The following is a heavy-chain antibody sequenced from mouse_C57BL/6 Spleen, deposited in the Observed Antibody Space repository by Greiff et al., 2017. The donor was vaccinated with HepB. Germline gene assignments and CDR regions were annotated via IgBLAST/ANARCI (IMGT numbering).Heavy chain of an antibody. CDR2: IDPSDSYT. CDR3: ARREVTRWYFEV. D-gene: IGHD2-5*01. V-gene: IGHV1-69*01. CDR1: GYTFTSYW. J-gene: IGHJ1*03. Sequence: VQLQQPGAELVMPGASVKLSCKASGYTFTSYWMHWVKQRPGQGLEWIGEIDPSDSYTNYNQKFKGKSTLTVDKSSSTAYMQLSSLTSEDSAVYYCARREVTRWYFEVWGTGTTVTVSS.